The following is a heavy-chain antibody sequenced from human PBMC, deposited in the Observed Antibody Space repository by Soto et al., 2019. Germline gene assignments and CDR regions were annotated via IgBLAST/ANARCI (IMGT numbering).Heavy chain of an antibody. CDR1: GGSISSSSYF. CDR2: IYYSGST. CDR3: ARHPSDFWFDP. V-gene: IGHV4-39*01. D-gene: IGHD2-21*02. J-gene: IGHJ5*02. Sequence: SETLSLTCSVSGGSISSSSYFWGWIRQPPGKGLEWIGSIYYSGSTYYNPPLKSRVTVSVDTSKNQFSLKLSSVTAADTAVYYCARHPSDFWFDPWGQGTLVTVS.